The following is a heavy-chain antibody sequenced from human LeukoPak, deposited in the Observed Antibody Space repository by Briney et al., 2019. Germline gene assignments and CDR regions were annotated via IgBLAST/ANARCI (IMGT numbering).Heavy chain of an antibody. CDR2: IYYSENT. D-gene: IGHD5-18*01. Sequence: PSETLSLTCTVSGGSISSYYWSWIRQPPGKGLEWIGYIYYSENTNYNPSLKSRVTISVDTSKNQFSLKLSSVTAADTAVYYCARSHKAMAGEGLFDHWGQGTLVTVSS. CDR1: GGSISSYY. V-gene: IGHV4-59*01. CDR3: ARSHKAMAGEGLFDH. J-gene: IGHJ4*02.